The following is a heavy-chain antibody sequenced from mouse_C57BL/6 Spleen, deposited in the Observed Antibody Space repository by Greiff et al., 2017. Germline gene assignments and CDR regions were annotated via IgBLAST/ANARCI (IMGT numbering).Heavy chain of an antibody. Sequence: EVHLVESGGGLVQPKGSLKLSCAASGFSFNTYAMNWVRQVPGKGLEWVARIRSESNNYATFDADSVKVSFTISRENSESMLYLKMNNLKTEDTDMYYSVRCPLLRLWYFDVWGTGTTVTVSS. J-gene: IGHJ1*03. CDR2: IRSESNNYAT. CDR1: GFSFNTYA. CDR3: VRCPLLRLWYFDV. D-gene: IGHD1-1*01. V-gene: IGHV10-1*01.